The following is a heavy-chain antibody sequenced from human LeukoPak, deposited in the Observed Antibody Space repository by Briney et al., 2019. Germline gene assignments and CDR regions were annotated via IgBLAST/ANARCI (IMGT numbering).Heavy chain of an antibody. CDR2: INPNSGGT. CDR1: GYTFTGYY. V-gene: IGHV1-2*02. Sequence: ASVKVSCKASGYTFTGYYMHWVRQAPGQGLEWMGWINPNSGGTNYAQKFQGRVTMTRDTSISTAYMELSRLRSDDTAVYYCAKTSHQTTVTTSGAFDIWGQGTMVTVSS. D-gene: IGHD4-17*01. CDR3: AKTSHQTTVTTSGAFDI. J-gene: IGHJ3*02.